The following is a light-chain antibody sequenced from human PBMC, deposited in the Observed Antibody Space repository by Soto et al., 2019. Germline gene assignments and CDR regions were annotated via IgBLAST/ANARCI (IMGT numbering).Light chain of an antibody. CDR2: GVT. CDR3: TSYTSVTIVV. J-gene: IGLJ2*01. CDR1: NNDIGGYNS. V-gene: IGLV2-14*01. Sequence: QSALTQPASVSRSPGQSITISCTGSNNDIGGYNSVSWYQQHPDKAPKLLIFGVTNRPSGVSDRFSGSKSGNTASLTISALQAEDEADYYCTSYTSVTIVVFGGGTKLTVL.